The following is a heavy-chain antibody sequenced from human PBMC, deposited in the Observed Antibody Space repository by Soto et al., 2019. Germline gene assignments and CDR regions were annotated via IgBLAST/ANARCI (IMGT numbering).Heavy chain of an antibody. CDR1: GVPFSDYY. D-gene: IGHD3-3*01. Sequence: GGSLRLSCAASGVPFSDYYMSWIRQAPGKGLEWVSYISSSGSTIYYADSVKGRFTISRDNAKNSLYLQMNSLRAEDTAVYYCARDNRPGFWSGYYLDYYYYYMDVWGKGTTVTVSS. J-gene: IGHJ6*03. V-gene: IGHV3-11*01. CDR3: ARDNRPGFWSGYYLDYYYYYMDV. CDR2: ISSSGSTI.